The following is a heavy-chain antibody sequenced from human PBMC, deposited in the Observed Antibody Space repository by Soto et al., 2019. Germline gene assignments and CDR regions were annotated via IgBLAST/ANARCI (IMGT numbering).Heavy chain of an antibody. Sequence: SETLSLTCTVSGDSISGGASFWSWIRQPPGKGLEWIANVYYSGSSYYNPSLKSRLTISVDTTKNQFSLQLKSMTAADTAVYYCAKLPRTSRNCYFPGWFDPWGQGTLVTVSS. CDR2: VYYSGSS. J-gene: IGHJ5*02. D-gene: IGHD2-21*02. CDR3: AKLPRTSRNCYFPGWFDP. V-gene: IGHV4-30-4*03. CDR1: GDSISGGASF.